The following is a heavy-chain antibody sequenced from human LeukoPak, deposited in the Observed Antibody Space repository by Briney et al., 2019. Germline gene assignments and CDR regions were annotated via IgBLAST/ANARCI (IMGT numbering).Heavy chain of an antibody. D-gene: IGHD2-21*02. V-gene: IGHV3-48*02. CDR1: GFTFSSYS. J-gene: IGHJ4*02. CDR2: ISGSSSTI. CDR3: ARDPRAYCGGDCYSGLDY. Sequence: GGSLRLSCAASGFTFSSYSMNWVRQAPGKGLEWVSYISGSSSTIYYADSVKGRFTISRDNAKNSLYLQMNSLGDEDTAVYYCARDPRAYCGGDCYSGLDYWGQGTLVTVSS.